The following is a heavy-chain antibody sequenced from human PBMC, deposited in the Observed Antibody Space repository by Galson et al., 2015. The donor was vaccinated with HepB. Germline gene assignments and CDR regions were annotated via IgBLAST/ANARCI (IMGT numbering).Heavy chain of an antibody. CDR1: GFTFSSYS. J-gene: IGHJ4*02. D-gene: IGHD6-13*01. CDR3: ARDVGGAAGTFAY. CDR2: ISSSSSYI. Sequence: SLRLSCAASGFTFSSYSMNWVRQAPGKGLEWASSISSSSSYIYYADSVKGRFTISRDNAKNSLYLQMNSLRAEDTAVYYCARDVGGAAGTFAYWGQGTLVTVSS. V-gene: IGHV3-21*01.